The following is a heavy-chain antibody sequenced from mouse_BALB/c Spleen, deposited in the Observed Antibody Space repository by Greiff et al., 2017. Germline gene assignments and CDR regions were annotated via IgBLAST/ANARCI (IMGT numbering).Heavy chain of an antibody. V-gene: IGHV3-1*02. J-gene: IGHJ3*01. CDR2: IHYSGST. CDR3: ARYGYDEAWFAY. CDR1: GYSITSGYS. Sequence: EVKLVESGPELVKPSQSLSLTCTVTGYSITSGYSWHWIRQFPGNKLEGMGYIHYSGSTNYNPSLKSRISITRDTSKNQFFLQLNSVTTEDTATYYCARYGYDEAWFAYWGQGTLVTVSA. D-gene: IGHD2-2*01.